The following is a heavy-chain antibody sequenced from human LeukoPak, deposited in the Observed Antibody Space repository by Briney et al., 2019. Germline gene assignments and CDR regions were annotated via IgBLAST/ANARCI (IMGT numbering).Heavy chain of an antibody. CDR3: ARTPGRFLEWLSPFDY. J-gene: IGHJ4*02. CDR1: GYTFTSYG. D-gene: IGHD3-3*01. V-gene: IGHV1-18*01. CDR2: ISAYNGNT. Sequence: VSVKVSCKASGYTFTSYGISWVRQAPGQGLEWMGWISAYNGNTNYAQKLQGRVTMTTDTSTSTAYMELRSLRSDDTAVYYCARTPGRFLEWLSPFDYWGQGTLVTVSS.